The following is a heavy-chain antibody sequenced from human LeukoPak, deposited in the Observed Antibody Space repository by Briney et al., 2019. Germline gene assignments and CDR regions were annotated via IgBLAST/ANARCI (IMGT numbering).Heavy chain of an antibody. J-gene: IGHJ5*02. CDR1: GGSISSYY. CDR2: IYTSGST. V-gene: IGHV4-4*07. CDR3: ARDGTPSVVPASRVWFDP. D-gene: IGHD2-2*01. Sequence: SETLSLTCTVSGGSISSYYWSWIRQPAGKGLEWIGRIYTSGSTNYNPSLKSRVTMSVDTSKNQFSLKLSSVTAADTAVYYCARDGTPSVVPASRVWFDPWGQGTLVTVSS.